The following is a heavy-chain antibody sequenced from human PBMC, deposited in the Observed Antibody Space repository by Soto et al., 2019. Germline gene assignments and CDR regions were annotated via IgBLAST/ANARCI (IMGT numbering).Heavy chain of an antibody. V-gene: IGHV1-18*01. J-gene: IGHJ6*02. CDR3: ARALGYSGYAGMDV. D-gene: IGHD5-12*01. CDR2: ISPDNGNT. Sequence: QVQLVQSGGEVKKPGASVKVSCKASGYTFTIYGINWVRQATGQGLEWMGWISPDNGNTNYAQKLQGRVTMTTDTSTSTAYMELRSLRSDDTAVYYWARALGYSGYAGMDVWGQGTTVTVSS. CDR1: GYTFTIYG.